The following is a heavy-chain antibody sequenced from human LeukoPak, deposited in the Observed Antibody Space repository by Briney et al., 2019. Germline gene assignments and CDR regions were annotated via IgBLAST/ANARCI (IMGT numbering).Heavy chain of an antibody. Sequence: ASVKVSCKASGYTFTSYALNWVRQAPGQGLEWMGWININTGNPTYAQGFIGRFVFSLDTSVTTAYLQISSLRAEDSAVYYCAIDSSGGDHGYSDYWGQGTLVTVSS. D-gene: IGHD6-19*01. CDR2: ININTGNP. CDR1: GYTFTSYA. CDR3: AIDSSGGDHGYSDY. V-gene: IGHV7-4-1*02. J-gene: IGHJ4*02.